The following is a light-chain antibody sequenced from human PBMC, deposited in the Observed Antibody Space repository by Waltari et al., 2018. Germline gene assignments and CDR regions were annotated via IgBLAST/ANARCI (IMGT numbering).Light chain of an antibody. CDR1: NSDIGDYNL. V-gene: IGLV2-14*03. Sequence: QSALTQPASVSGSPGQSITISCTATNSDIGDYNLVSWYQRHPNEAPKLLIHDVSDRPSGVSGRFSGSKSGTTASLTISGLQTEDEADYFCSSYTRDDIWLFGGGTRVTVL. J-gene: IGLJ3*02. CDR3: SSYTRDDIWL. CDR2: DVS.